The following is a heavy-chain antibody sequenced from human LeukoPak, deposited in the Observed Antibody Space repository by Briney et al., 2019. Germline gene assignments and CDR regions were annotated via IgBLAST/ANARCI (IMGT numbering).Heavy chain of an antibody. CDR3: ARGLAVAGSPSNYYHYYGWNYYYGMDV. D-gene: IGHD6-19*01. J-gene: IGHJ6*02. CDR1: GYTFTSYD. V-gene: IGHV1-8*01. CDR2: MNPNSGNT. Sequence: ASVKVSCKASGYTFTSYDINWVRQATGQGLEWMGWMNPNSGNTGYAQKFQGRVTMTRNTSISTAYMELSSLRSEDTAVYYCARGLAVAGSPSNYYHYYGWNYYYGMDVWGQGTTVTVSS.